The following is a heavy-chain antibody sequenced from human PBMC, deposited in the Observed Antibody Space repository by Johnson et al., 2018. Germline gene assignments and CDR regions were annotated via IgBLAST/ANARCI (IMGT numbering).Heavy chain of an antibody. CDR2: ISYSGSS. V-gene: IGHV4-59*01. D-gene: IGHD1-26*01. Sequence: QVQLVESGPGLVKPSETLSLTCPVSGGSISSSYWSWIRQPPGKGLEWIGYISYSGSSLYHPSLKSRVPFAVDTSKNQFSLRLCSVTAVDTAMYYCVRFSAATLGRGLYYYYMDVWGKGTTVTVSS. CDR3: VRFSAATLGRGLYYYYMDV. J-gene: IGHJ6*03. CDR1: GGSISSSY.